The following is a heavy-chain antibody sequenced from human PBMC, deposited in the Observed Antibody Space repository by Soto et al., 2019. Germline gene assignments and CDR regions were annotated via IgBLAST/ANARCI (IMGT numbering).Heavy chain of an antibody. CDR2: INAGNGNT. D-gene: IGHD3-16*01. J-gene: IGHJ4*02. V-gene: IGHV1-3*05. CDR3: ARDVGGFDY. Sequence: QVQLVQSGAEEKKPGASVKVSCKASGYTFTSYAMHWVRQAPGQRLEWMGWINAGNGNTKYSQKFQGRVTITRDTAGSTAYMELSSLRSEGTAVYYWARDVGGFDYWGQGTLVTVSS. CDR1: GYTFTSYA.